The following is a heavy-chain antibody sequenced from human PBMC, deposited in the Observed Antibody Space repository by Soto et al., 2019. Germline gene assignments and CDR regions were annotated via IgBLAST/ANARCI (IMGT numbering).Heavy chain of an antibody. CDR3: ARDLAAAGNVVGYYYYGMEV. CDR1: GFTFSSYA. CDR2: ISSNGGIT. D-gene: IGHD6-13*01. Sequence: PVASLTLSCAASGFTFSSYAMHWVRQAPGKGLEYVSAISSNGGITYYANSVKGRFTISRDNSKTTLYLXMGSLRAEDMAVYYCARDLAAAGNVVGYYYYGMEVWGQGTTVTVSS. V-gene: IGHV3-64*01. J-gene: IGHJ6*02.